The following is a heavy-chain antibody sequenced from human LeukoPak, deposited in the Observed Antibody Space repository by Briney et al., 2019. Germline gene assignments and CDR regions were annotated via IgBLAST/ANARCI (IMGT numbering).Heavy chain of an antibody. CDR3: ARDGDSSSWDMPSDY. CDR2: VNPNSGGT. D-gene: IGHD6-13*01. Sequence: ASVKVSCKASGYTFTVNHMYWVRQAPGQGLEWMGWVNPNSGGTNYAQKFQGRVTMTRDTSISTAYMELSRLRSDDTAVYYCARDGDSSSWDMPSDYWGQGTLVTVSS. J-gene: IGHJ4*02. CDR1: GYTFTVNH. V-gene: IGHV1-2*02.